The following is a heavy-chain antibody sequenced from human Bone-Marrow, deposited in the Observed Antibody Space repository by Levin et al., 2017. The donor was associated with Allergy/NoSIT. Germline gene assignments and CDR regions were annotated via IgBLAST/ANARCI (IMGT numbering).Heavy chain of an antibody. CDR2: IIPLFGTT. CDR1: GVSFSSSA. V-gene: IGHV1-69*13. CDR3: ARGDYYPSGTFYNEKYSYFYGMDV. Sequence: WASVKVSCKPSGVSFSSSAFSWLRQAPGQGLEWMGGIIPLFGTTNYAQKFQDRVTITADEATSTTYMELSSLRSDDTAVYYCARGDYYPSGTFYNEKYSYFYGMDVWGQGSAVNVS. J-gene: IGHJ6*02. D-gene: IGHD3-10*01.